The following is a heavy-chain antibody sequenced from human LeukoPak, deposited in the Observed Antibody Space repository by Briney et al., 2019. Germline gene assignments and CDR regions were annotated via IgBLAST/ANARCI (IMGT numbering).Heavy chain of an antibody. J-gene: IGHJ4*02. D-gene: IGHD3-22*01. CDR2: ISASGHAT. V-gene: IGHV3-23*01. CDR1: GFTFSSYA. Sequence: GGSLRLSCAASGFTFSSYAMSWVRQAPGKGLEAPGKGLEWVSTISASGHATYYPDSVRGRFTISRDNAKNTLYLQMNSLRAEDTAVYYCARDSFDSSGNYKGFDYWGQGTLVTVSS. CDR3: ARDSFDSSGNYKGFDY.